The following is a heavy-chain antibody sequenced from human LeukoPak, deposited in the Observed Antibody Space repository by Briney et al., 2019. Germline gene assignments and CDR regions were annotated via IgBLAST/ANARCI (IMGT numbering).Heavy chain of an antibody. J-gene: IGHJ4*02. CDR3: AKGLSYNWNDVLGY. V-gene: IGHV3-30*02. Sequence: SGGSLRLSCAASGFTFSSYAMSWVRQAPGKGLEWVAFIRYDGSNKYYADSVKGRFTISRDNSKNTLYLQMNSLRAEDTAVYYCAKGLSYNWNDVLGYWGQGTLVTVSS. D-gene: IGHD1-1*01. CDR1: GFTFSSYA. CDR2: IRYDGSNK.